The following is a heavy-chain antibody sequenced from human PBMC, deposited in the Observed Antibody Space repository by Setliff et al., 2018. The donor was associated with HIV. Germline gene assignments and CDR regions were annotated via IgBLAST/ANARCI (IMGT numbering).Heavy chain of an antibody. CDR1: GGSFPAYY. Sequence: PSETLSLTCAVYGGSFPAYYWTWIRQTAGKGLEWIGHTYKRGITNYNPSLKSRVTISSDASRKQFFLRLTSVTAADTAVYYCARHLGRKHSSSPFDYWGQGTLVTVSS. D-gene: IGHD6-6*01. CDR3: ARHLGRKHSSSPFDY. V-gene: IGHV4-59*08. CDR2: TYKRGIT. J-gene: IGHJ4*02.